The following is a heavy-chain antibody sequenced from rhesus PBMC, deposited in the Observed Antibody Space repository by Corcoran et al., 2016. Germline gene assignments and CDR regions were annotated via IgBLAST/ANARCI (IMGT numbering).Heavy chain of an antibody. J-gene: IGHJ3*01. CDR2: INTDTGNP. Sequence: QVQLVQSGAEVKPPGASVKVSCKASGYTFTSYGMNWVRQAHGQRLEWMGWINTDTGNPTYAQGFKERFTFSMDTSISTAYLQISSLKAEDTAVYYCARLSYGSNDAFDFWGQGLRVTVSS. D-gene: IGHD4-29*01. CDR3: ARLSYGSNDAFDF. CDR1: GYTFTSYG. V-gene: IGHV7-114*01.